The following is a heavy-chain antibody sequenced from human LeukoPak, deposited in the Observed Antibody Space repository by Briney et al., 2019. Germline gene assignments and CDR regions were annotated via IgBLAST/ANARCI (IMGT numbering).Heavy chain of an antibody. Sequence: GGSLRLSCAASGFTFSSYAMSWVRQAPGKGVEWVSRISGNGGSTYYADSVKGRFTISRDNSKNPMFLLMNSLRADDTAVYYCAKAPWSGFDPWGQGTLVTVSS. D-gene: IGHD2-8*01. CDR1: GFTFSSYA. J-gene: IGHJ5*02. CDR2: ISGNGGST. CDR3: AKAPWSGFDP. V-gene: IGHV3-23*01.